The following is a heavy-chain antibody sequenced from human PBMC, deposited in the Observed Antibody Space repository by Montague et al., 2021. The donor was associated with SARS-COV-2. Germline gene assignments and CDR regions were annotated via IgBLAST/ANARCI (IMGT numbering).Heavy chain of an antibody. D-gene: IGHD3-10*01. CDR2: SSGSDGGT. CDR1: GFPFSNSA. J-gene: IGHJ6*02. V-gene: IGHV3-23*01. CDR3: AKDSYYYGLGYGMDV. Sequence: SLRLSCAASGFPFSNSAMNWVRQAPGKGLEWVSGSSGSDGGTHYADSVKGRFTISRDNPKNVLYLQMNSLRAEDTALYYCAKDSYYYGLGYGMDVWGQGTTVTVSS.